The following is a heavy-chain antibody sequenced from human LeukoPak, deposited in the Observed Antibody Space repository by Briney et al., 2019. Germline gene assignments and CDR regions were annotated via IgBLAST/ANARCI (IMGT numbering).Heavy chain of an antibody. J-gene: IGHJ5*02. Sequence: ASVKVSCKASGYTFTSYGISWVRQAPGQGLEWMGWISAYNGNTNYAQKLQGRVTMTTDTSTSTAYMELRSLRSDDTAVYYCARVWYSSGWYEGWFDPWGQGTLVTVSS. CDR2: ISAYNGNT. CDR1: GYTFTSYG. D-gene: IGHD6-19*01. CDR3: ARVWYSSGWYEGWFDP. V-gene: IGHV1-18*01.